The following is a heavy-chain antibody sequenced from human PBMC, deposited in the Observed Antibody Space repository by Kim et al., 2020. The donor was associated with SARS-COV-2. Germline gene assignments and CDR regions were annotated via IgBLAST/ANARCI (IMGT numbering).Heavy chain of an antibody. CDR2: ISAYNGNT. Sequence: ASVKVSCKASGYTFTSYGISWVRQAPGQGLEWMGWISAYNGNTNYAQKLQGRVTMTTDTSTSTAYMELRSLRSDDTAVYYCAMATYYYDSSGYYPPYYYYYGMDVWGQGTTVTVSS. D-gene: IGHD3-22*01. CDR1: GYTFTSYG. CDR3: AMATYYYDSSGYYPPYYYYYGMDV. V-gene: IGHV1-18*04. J-gene: IGHJ6*02.